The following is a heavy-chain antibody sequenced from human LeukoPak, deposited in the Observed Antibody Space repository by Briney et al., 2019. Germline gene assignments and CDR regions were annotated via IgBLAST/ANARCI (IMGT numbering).Heavy chain of an antibody. J-gene: IGHJ4*02. CDR3: ARAFSRDYFDY. CDR2: IHHSWTT. D-gene: IGHD2-2*01. CDR1: GYSISCDYY. V-gene: IGHV4-38-2*01. Sequence: PSETLSLTCAVSGYSISCDYYWGWIRQPPEKGLEWLGSIHHSWTTYYNPSLQSRVTISVDTSKNQFSLKLSSVTAADTAVYYCARAFSRDYFDYWGQGTLVTVSS.